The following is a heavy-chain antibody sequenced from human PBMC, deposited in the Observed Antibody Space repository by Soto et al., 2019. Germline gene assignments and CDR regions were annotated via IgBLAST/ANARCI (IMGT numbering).Heavy chain of an antibody. Sequence: SETLSLTCTVSGGSISSYYWSWIRQPPGKGLEWVGYIYYSGSTNYNPSLKSRVTISVDTSKNQFSLKLSSVTAADTAVYYCARWGSTAFDYWGQGTLVTVSS. D-gene: IGHD3-16*01. J-gene: IGHJ4*02. CDR2: IYYSGST. V-gene: IGHV4-59*01. CDR3: ARWGSTAFDY. CDR1: GGSISSYY.